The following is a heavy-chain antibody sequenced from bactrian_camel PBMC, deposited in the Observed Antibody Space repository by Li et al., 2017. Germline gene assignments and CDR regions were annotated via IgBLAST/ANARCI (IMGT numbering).Heavy chain of an antibody. D-gene: IGHD6*01. V-gene: IGHV3S1*01. CDR2: IYTADDST. CDR3: ASAAYHSNWARLEKRYYSY. CDR1: GDATRSYC. Sequence: HVQLVESGGGSVQAGGSLRLSCVASGDATRSYCMAWFRQAAGKEREGVASIYTADDSTYYGDSVKGRFTISRDKVKNTLYLQIVGLEPEDSAMYYCASAAYHSNWARLEKRYYSYWGQGTQVTVS. J-gene: IGHJ4*01.